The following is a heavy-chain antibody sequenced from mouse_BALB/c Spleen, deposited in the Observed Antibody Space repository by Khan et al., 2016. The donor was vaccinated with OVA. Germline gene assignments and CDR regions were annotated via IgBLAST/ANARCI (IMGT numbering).Heavy chain of an antibody. D-gene: IGHD2-10*02. Sequence: EVELVESGGGLVQPGGSLKLSCAASGFIFSSYGMSWVRQNSDKRLELVATINSNGGNTYYPDSVKGRFTISRDNAKNTLYLQMSSLKSEETAMYFCTRGEYVWLPCYFDYWGQGTTLTVSS. CDR1: GFIFSSYG. CDR3: TRGEYVWLPCYFDY. J-gene: IGHJ2*01. V-gene: IGHV5-6-3*01. CDR2: INSNGGNT.